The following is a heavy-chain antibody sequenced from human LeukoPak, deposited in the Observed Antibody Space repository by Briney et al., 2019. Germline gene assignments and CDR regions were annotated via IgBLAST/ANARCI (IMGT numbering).Heavy chain of an antibody. J-gene: IGHJ4*02. CDR2: IYDGDIT. D-gene: IGHD3-16*02. Sequence: GGSRRLSCAPSGFSVSNNYMSWVRQAPGKGLEWVSVIYDGDITYYTDSVKGRFTISRDTSKNTVYLQMNSLRVEDTAIYYCATDKGYLDHWGQGTLVTVSS. V-gene: IGHV3-53*01. CDR3: ATDKGYLDH. CDR1: GFSVSNNY.